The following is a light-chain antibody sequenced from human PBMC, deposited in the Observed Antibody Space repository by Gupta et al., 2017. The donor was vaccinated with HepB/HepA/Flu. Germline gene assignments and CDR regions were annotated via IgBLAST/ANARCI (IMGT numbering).Light chain of an antibody. CDR3: MQGLQTTCS. Sequence: DIVMTQSPLSLPVTPGEPASISCRSSQSLLYGNGYKYLDWYLQKPGQSPQLLIYLGINRASGVPDRFSGSGSGTDFTLRISRVEAEDVGIYYCMQGLQTTCSFGQGTKLEIK. V-gene: IGKV2-28*01. CDR2: LGI. CDR1: QSLLYGNGYKY. J-gene: IGKJ2*04.